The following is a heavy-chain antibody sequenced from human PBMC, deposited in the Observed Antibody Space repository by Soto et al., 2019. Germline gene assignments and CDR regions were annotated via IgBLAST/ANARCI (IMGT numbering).Heavy chain of an antibody. J-gene: IGHJ4*02. Sequence: QVQLQESGPGLVKPSETLSLTCTVSGGSISSHHWSWIRQPPGQGPECIGSIHDSGSTTDNPSLKSRVTISVDTSKNQFSLSMTSVTAADTAVYYCARGGASSIGLDYWGQGILVTVSS. CDR2: IHDSGST. D-gene: IGHD6-13*01. V-gene: IGHV4-59*11. CDR3: ARGGASSIGLDY. CDR1: GGSISSHH.